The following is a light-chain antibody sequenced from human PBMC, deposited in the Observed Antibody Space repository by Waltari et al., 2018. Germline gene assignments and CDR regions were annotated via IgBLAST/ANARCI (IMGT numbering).Light chain of an antibody. CDR2: WAS. V-gene: IGKV4-1*01. J-gene: IGKJ5*01. CDR1: KSVLYSSNNKNY. CDR3: QQYYTTPPT. Sequence: EIVMTQSPDSMAVSLGERNNINCKSSKSVLYSSNNKNYLAWYQQKPGQPPKLFIYWASTRESGVPDRFSGSGSGTDFTLTISSLQAEDVAVYYCQQYYTTPPTFGQGTRLEIK.